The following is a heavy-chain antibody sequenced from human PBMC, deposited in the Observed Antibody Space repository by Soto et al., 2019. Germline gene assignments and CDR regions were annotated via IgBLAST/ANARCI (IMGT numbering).Heavy chain of an antibody. D-gene: IGHD5-18*01. CDR2: INHSGST. J-gene: IGHJ6*02. CDR3: ARGLGYSYGSYYYYYYGMDV. CDR1: GGSFSGYY. Sequence: SETLSLTCAVYGGSFSGYYWSWIRQPPGKGLEWIGEINHSGSTNYNPSLKSRVTISVDTSKNQFSLKLSSVTAADTAVYYCARGLGYSYGSYYYYYYGMDVWSQGTSVTVS. V-gene: IGHV4-34*01.